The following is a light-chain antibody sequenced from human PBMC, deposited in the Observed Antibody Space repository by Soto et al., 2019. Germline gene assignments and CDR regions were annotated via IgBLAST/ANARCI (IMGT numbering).Light chain of an antibody. CDR2: EVN. CDR1: SGDIGSYNL. J-gene: IGLJ1*01. V-gene: IGLV2-23*02. Sequence: QSALTQPASVSGSPVQSITISCTGTSGDIGSYNLVSWYQHHPGKAPQLMIYEVNKRPSGVSDRFSGSKSGNTASLTISGLQSEDETDYYCCSYAGSSTPVVFGTGTKLTVL. CDR3: CSYAGSSTPVV.